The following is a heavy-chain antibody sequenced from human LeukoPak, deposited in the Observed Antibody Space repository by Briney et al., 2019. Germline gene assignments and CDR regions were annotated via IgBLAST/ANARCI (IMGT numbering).Heavy chain of an antibody. D-gene: IGHD2-15*01. Sequence: ASVKVSCKASGYTFTTYCIHWVRQAPGQGLEWMGGIIPIFGTASYAQKFQGRVTITADKSTSTAYMELSSLRSEDTAVYYCARMERPRIFNYYYYMDVWGKGTTVTVSS. V-gene: IGHV1-69*06. CDR1: GYTFTTYC. CDR2: IIPIFGTA. CDR3: ARMERPRIFNYYYYMDV. J-gene: IGHJ6*03.